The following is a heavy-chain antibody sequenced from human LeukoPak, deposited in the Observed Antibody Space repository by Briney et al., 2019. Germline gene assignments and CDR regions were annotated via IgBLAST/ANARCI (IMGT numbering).Heavy chain of an antibody. D-gene: IGHD6-13*01. V-gene: IGHV3-15*01. CDR1: GFTFSNAW. Sequence: PGGSLRLSCAASGFTFSNAWMSWVRQAPGKGLEWVGRIKSKTDGGTKDYAAPVKGRFTISRDDSKNTLYLQMNSLKTEDTAVYYCTTGYSSSWYDAFDIWGQGTMVTVSS. CDR2: IKSKTDGGTK. J-gene: IGHJ3*02. CDR3: TTGYSSSWYDAFDI.